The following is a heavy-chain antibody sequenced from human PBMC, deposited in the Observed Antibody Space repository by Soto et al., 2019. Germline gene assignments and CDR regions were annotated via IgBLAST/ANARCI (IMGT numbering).Heavy chain of an antibody. V-gene: IGHV5-51*01. CDR2: IYPGDSDT. J-gene: IGHJ5*02. CDR3: ARRGYYYGSGSYYSRNWFDP. Sequence: GESLKISCKGSGYSFTSYWIGWARQMPGKGLEWMGIIYPGDSDTRYSPSFQGQVTISADKSISTAYLQWSSLKASDTAMYYCARRGYYYGSGSYYSRNWFDPWGQGTLVTVSS. CDR1: GYSFTSYW. D-gene: IGHD3-10*01.